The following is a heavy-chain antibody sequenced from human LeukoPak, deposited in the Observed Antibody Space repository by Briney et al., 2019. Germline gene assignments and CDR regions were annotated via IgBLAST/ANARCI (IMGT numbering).Heavy chain of an antibody. CDR1: GHSISTGSYY. Sequence: TLSLTCPVSGHSISTGSYYWSWIRQPAGKGLEWFGRIYTSGGTDYKHSLKSRVTISVDTSKNQFSLKLGSVTAADTAVYYCARDWEYGVEPLGAFDICGQGAMVTVSS. J-gene: IGHJ3*02. CDR2: IYTSGGT. D-gene: IGHD4-17*01. V-gene: IGHV4-61*02. CDR3: ARDWEYGVEPLGAFDI.